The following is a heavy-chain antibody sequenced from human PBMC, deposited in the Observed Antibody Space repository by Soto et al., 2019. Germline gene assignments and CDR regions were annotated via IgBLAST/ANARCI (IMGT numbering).Heavy chain of an antibody. J-gene: IGHJ4*02. CDR1: GFSLSTSGVG. CDR2: MYWDEDK. CDR3: AHLIGEGTLGIVYFDY. Sequence: QITLKESGPTLVKPTQTLTLTCTFSGFSLSTSGVGVGWIRQPPGKALEWLALMYWDEDKRYSPSLKSRLTITKDPSKNQVVLTMTIMDPVDTATYYCAHLIGEGTLGIVYFDYWGQGTLVTVSS. V-gene: IGHV2-5*02. D-gene: IGHD7-27*01.